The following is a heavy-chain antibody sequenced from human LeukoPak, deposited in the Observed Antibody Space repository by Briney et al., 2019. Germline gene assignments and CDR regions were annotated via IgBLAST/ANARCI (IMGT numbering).Heavy chain of an antibody. CDR1: GYSITNGHY. CDR2: IYHSGST. CDR3: ARDADPSAYYGSGSSIDH. D-gene: IGHD3-10*01. J-gene: IGHJ4*02. V-gene: IGHV4-38-2*02. Sequence: PSETLSLTCSVSGYSITNGHYWGWIRQPPGKGLEWIGSIYHSGSTYYNPSLRSRVTISVDTSRSQFSLRLRSVTAADTAAYYCARDADPSAYYGSGSSIDHWGQGTLVTVSS.